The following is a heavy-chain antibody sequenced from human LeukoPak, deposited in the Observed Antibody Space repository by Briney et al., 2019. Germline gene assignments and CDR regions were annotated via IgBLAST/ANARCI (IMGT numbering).Heavy chain of an antibody. CDR1: GGSISSGSFY. Sequence: PSETLSLTCTVSGGSISSGSFYWSWVRQPAGKGLEWIGRIYTSGSTTYNPFFKSRVTISIDTSKNQFSLKLSSLTAADTAVYYCARDSDVGNFDYWGQGTLVTVSS. V-gene: IGHV4-61*02. CDR3: ARDSDVGNFDY. CDR2: IYTSGST. J-gene: IGHJ4*01.